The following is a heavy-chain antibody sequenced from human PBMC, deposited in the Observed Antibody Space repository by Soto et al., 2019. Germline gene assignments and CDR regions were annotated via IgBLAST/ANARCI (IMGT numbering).Heavy chain of an antibody. CDR3: ATTTVTAEVSYYYYGMDV. V-gene: IGHV4-31*03. D-gene: IGHD4-17*01. CDR2: IYYSGST. CDR1: GGSISSGGYY. Sequence: SETLSLTCTVSGGSISSGGYYWSWIRQHPGKGLEWIGYIYYSGSTYYNPSLKSRVTISVDTSKNQFSLKPSSVTAADTAVYYCATTTVTAEVSYYYYGMDVWGQGTTVTVSS. J-gene: IGHJ6*02.